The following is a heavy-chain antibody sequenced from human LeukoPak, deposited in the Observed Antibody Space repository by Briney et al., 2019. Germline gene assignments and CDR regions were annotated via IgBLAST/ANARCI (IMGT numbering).Heavy chain of an antibody. J-gene: IGHJ4*02. CDR2: ISGSGGNT. CDR1: GFTFSGHA. V-gene: IGHV3-23*01. D-gene: IGHD3-10*01. Sequence: GGSLRLSCAASGFTFSGHAMSWVRQAPGKGLEWVSAISGSGGNTYYADSVKGRFTISRDNSKNTLYLQMISLRAEDTAVYYCARDYFGSGNYYLPFAYWGQGALVTVSS. CDR3: ARDYFGSGNYYLPFAY.